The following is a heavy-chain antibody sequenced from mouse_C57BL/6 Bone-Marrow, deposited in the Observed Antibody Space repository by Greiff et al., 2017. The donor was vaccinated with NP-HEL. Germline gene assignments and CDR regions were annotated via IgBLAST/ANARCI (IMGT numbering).Heavy chain of an antibody. CDR2: ISSGGSYT. J-gene: IGHJ4*01. V-gene: IGHV5-6*02. Sequence: EVMLVESGGDLVKPGGSLKLSCAASGFTFSSYGMSWVRQTPDKRLEWVATISSGGSYTYYPDSVKGRFTISRDNAKNTLYLQMSSLKSEDTAMYYCARRPIRYAMDYWGQGTSVTVSS. CDR1: GFTFSSYG. CDR3: ARRPIRYAMDY.